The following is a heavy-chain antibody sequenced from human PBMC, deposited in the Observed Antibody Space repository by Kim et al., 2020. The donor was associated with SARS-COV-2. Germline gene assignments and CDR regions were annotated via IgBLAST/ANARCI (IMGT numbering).Heavy chain of an antibody. V-gene: IGHV3-23*01. CDR2: T. Sequence: TYYADAVKGRFTISRDKSKNTLYLQMNSLRAEDTAVYYCAKDSPKWMLDPWGQGTLVTVSS. D-gene: IGHD2-2*03. CDR3: AKDSPKWMLDP. J-gene: IGHJ5*02.